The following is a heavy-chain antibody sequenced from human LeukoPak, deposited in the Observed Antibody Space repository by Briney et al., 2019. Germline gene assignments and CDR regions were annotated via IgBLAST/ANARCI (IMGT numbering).Heavy chain of an antibody. CDR1: GGTFSSYA. CDR2: IIPILGIA. J-gene: IGHJ3*02. CDR3: ARNRRFGEFNDAFDI. D-gene: IGHD3-10*01. Sequence: SVKVSCKASGGTFSSYAISWVRQAPGQGLEWMGRIIPILGIANYAQKFLGRVTITADKSTSTAYMELSSLRSEDTAVYYCARNRRFGEFNDAFDIWGQETMVTVSS. V-gene: IGHV1-69*04.